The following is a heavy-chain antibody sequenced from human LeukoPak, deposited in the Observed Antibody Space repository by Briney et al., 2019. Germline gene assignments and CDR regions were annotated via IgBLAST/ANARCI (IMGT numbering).Heavy chain of an antibody. CDR3: VRRFEDFDY. V-gene: IGHV1-2*02. D-gene: IGHD1-14*01. CDR2: INPNRGGT. J-gene: IGHJ4*02. CDR1: GYTFTGYY. Sequence: ASVKVSCKASGYTFTGYYMHWVRQAPGQGLEWMGWINPNRGGTNYAQKFQGRVTITADKSTSTAYMELSSLRSEDTAVYYCVRRFEDFDYWGQGTLVTVSS.